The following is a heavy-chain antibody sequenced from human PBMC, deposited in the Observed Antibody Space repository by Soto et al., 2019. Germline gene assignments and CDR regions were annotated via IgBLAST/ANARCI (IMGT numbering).Heavy chain of an antibody. CDR1: GFTFSSYA. Sequence: PGGSLRLSCAASGFTFSSYAMSLVRQAPGKGLEWVSGVSGSGGSTYCVDSVKGRFTISRDNSKNTLYLQMNSLRAEDTAVYYCAKDFGYNYGYDAFDIWGQGTMVTVSS. J-gene: IGHJ3*02. V-gene: IGHV3-23*01. CDR3: AKDFGYNYGYDAFDI. CDR2: VSGSGGST. D-gene: IGHD5-18*01.